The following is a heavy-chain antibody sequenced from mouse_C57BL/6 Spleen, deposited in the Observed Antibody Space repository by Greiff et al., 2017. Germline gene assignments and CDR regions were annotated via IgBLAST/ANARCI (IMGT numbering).Heavy chain of an antibody. CDR1: GFTFSSYG. J-gene: IGHJ3*01. Sequence: EVQLQESGGDLVKPGGSLKLSCAASGFTFSSYGMSWVRQTPDKRLEWVATISSGGSYTYYPDSVKGRFTISRDKAKNTLYLQMSSLKSEDTAMYYCARPRLITTVVEGGFAYWGQGTLVTVSA. V-gene: IGHV5-6*01. CDR3: ARPRLITTVVEGGFAY. D-gene: IGHD1-1*01. CDR2: ISSGGSYT.